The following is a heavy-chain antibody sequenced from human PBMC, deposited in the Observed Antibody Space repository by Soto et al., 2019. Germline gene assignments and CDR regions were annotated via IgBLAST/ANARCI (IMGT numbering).Heavy chain of an antibody. J-gene: IGHJ5*02. CDR2: IIPIFGTA. V-gene: IGHV1-69*13. CDR3: ARGPRLTIFGVVIPRDWFDP. Sequence: SVKVSCKASGGTFSSYAISWVRQAPGQGLEWMGGIIPIFGTANYAQKFQGRVTITADESTSTAYMELSSLRSEDTAVYYCARGPRLTIFGVVIPRDWFDPWGQGTLVTVSS. D-gene: IGHD3-3*01. CDR1: GGTFSSYA.